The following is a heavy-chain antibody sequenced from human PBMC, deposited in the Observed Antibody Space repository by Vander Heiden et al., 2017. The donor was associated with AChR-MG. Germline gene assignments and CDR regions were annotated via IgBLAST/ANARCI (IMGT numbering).Heavy chain of an antibody. CDR1: GFTFSVHA. V-gene: IGHV3-23*01. CDR3: ARDTLEDD. CDR2: ISGSGGKT. J-gene: IGHJ4*02. Sequence: EVQLLESGGGLIQPGGSLRLSCAASGFTFSVHAISWVRQAPGKGPQWVSTISGSGGKTYYADSVKGRFTISRDNSKNTLYLQMNSLRADDAAIYYCARDTLEDDWGQGPLVTVSS.